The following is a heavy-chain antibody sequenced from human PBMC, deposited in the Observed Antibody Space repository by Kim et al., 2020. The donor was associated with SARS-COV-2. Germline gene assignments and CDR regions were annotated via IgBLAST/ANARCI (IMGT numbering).Heavy chain of an antibody. CDR3: ARGFDL. J-gene: IGHJ2*01. Sequence: YSGGTNSTPAPKSRVTISVNTSKNQFSLKLSSVTAADTAVYYCARGFDLWGRGTLVTVSS. CDR2: YSGGT. V-gene: IGHV4-59*09.